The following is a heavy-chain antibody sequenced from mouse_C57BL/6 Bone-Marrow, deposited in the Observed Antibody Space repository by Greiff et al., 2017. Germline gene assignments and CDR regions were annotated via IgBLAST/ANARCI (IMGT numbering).Heavy chain of an antibody. CDR3: TTITTVGATDY. CDR1: GFNITDDY. D-gene: IGHD1-1*01. CDR2: IDPENGDT. J-gene: IGHJ2*01. Sequence: EVNVVESGAELVRPGASVKLSCTASGFNITDDYMHWVKQRPEQGLAWIGWIDPENGDTEYASKFQGKATITADTSSNTAYLQLSSLTSEDTAVYYCTTITTVGATDYWGQGTTLTVSS. V-gene: IGHV14-4*01.